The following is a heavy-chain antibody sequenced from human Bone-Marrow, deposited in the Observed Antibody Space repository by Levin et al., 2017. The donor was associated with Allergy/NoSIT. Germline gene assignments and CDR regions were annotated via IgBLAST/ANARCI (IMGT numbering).Heavy chain of an antibody. CDR1: GFTLNDFS. V-gene: IGHV3-11*01. D-gene: IGHD6-19*01. J-gene: IGHJ6*02. CDR2: ISKGGTTK. Sequence: PGGSLRLSCVGSGFTLNDFSMSWIRQAPGKGLEWLSFISKGGTTKYHADSVKGRFTISRDSATNSVYLQMDSLRVGDTAVYYCAKDDRGRWLDYYYYAMDVWGQGTTVTVSS. CDR3: AKDDRGRWLDYYYYAMDV.